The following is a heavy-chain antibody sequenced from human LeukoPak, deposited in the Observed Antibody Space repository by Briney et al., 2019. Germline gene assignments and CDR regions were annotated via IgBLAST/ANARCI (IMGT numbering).Heavy chain of an antibody. D-gene: IGHD6-13*01. CDR2: INWDGGST. Sequence: GGSLRLSCAASGFNFDDYTMHWVRQLPAKSLEWVSRINWDGGSTFYADSVKGRFTISRDTRKNFLYLQMISLRTEDTALYYCAKDLGKVIAAAGTSGFDSWGRGTLVTVSS. J-gene: IGHJ4*01. CDR3: AKDLGKVIAAAGTSGFDS. CDR1: GFNFDDYT. V-gene: IGHV3-43*01.